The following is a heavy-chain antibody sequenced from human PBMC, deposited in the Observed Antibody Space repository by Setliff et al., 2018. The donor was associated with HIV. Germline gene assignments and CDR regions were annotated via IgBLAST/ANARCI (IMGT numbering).Heavy chain of an antibody. J-gene: IGHJ6*02. CDR3: AREIRTVYTGGHYFYGIDV. D-gene: IGHD3-16*01. Sequence: GGSLRLSCEASGFTFSDYDFHWVRQAAGKGLEWVSAIGTGCDTYYVDSVKGRFTISRENARNSLYLQMNSLRVGDTAVYYCAREIRTVYTGGHYFYGIDVWGQGTAVTVSS. CDR1: GFTFSDYD. CDR2: IGTGCDT. V-gene: IGHV3-13*01.